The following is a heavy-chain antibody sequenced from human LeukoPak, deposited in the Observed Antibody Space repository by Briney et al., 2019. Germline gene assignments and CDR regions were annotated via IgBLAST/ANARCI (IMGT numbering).Heavy chain of an antibody. D-gene: IGHD3-16*01. V-gene: IGHV3-53*01. CDR3: VRAFDHHFDY. J-gene: IGHJ4*02. CDR1: GFIVSSSY. CDR2: IYSDGRT. Sequence: PGGSLRLSCAASGFIVSSSYMGWVRQAPGKGLEWVSYIYSDGRTFYADSVKGRFTTSRDSSKNTLDFQMNSLRAEDTAVYYCVRAFDHHFDYWGQGTLVTVSS.